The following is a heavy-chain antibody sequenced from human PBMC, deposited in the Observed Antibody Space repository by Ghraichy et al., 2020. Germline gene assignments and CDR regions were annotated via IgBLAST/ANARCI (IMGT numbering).Heavy chain of an antibody. Sequence: LSLTCAASGFTFSSYSMNWVRQAPGKGLEWVSYISSSSSTIYYADSVKGRFTISRDNAKNSLYLQMNSLRDEDTAVYYCAGSIAGAFDIWGQGTMVTVSS. CDR3: AGSIAGAFDI. V-gene: IGHV3-48*02. J-gene: IGHJ3*02. CDR1: GFTFSSYS. CDR2: ISSSSSTI. D-gene: IGHD3-10*01.